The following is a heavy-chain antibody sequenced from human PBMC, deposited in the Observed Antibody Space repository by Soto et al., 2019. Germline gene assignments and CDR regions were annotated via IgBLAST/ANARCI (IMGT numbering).Heavy chain of an antibody. CDR3: ARDLGAFPSDFWGGSHYVYYGMDI. J-gene: IGHJ6*02. CDR2: INGGNGNT. V-gene: IGHV1-3*01. D-gene: IGHD3-3*01. CDR1: GYTFSNYA. Sequence: QAQVVQSGAEVKKPGASVKVSCKASGYTFSNYAMHWVRQAPGQRLEWMGWINGGNGNTKYSQKFQGRVTITRDTSASTAYMELSSLIPEDTAVYYCARDLGAFPSDFWGGSHYVYYGMDIWGQGTTVTVSS.